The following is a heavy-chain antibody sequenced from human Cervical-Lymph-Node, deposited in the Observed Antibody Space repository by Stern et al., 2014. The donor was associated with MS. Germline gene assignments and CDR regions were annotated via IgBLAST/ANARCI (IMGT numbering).Heavy chain of an antibody. J-gene: IGHJ4*02. V-gene: IGHV1-18*01. D-gene: IGHD5-24*01. CDR3: ARVGADGINFSDH. Sequence: VQLVESGPEVREPGASVKVSCTASGYTFTTYGIAWVRQAPGQGLEWMGWISGESGLTTHAQNIQGRVAMTTDTSTSTAYMELRSLTSDDTAVYFCARVGADGINFSDHWGQGTLVIVSS. CDR2: ISGESGLT. CDR1: GYTFTTYG.